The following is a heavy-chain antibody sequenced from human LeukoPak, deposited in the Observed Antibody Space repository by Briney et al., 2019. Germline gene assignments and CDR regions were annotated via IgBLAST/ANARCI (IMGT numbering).Heavy chain of an antibody. J-gene: IGHJ6*03. CDR3: ARDQWGYYGSGSYQFYYYYYMDV. Sequence: GGSLRLSCAASGFTFSSYEMHWVRQPPGKGLEWVSYISSSDSTIYYADSVKGRFTISRDNAKNSLYLQMNSLRAEDTAVYYCARDQWGYYGSGSYQFYYYYYMDVWGKGTTVTVSS. V-gene: IGHV3-48*03. CDR1: GFTFSSYE. D-gene: IGHD3-10*01. CDR2: ISSSDSTI.